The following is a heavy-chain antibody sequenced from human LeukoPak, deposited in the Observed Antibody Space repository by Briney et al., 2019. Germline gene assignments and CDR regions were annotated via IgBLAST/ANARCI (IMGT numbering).Heavy chain of an antibody. CDR3: TRESGSYHGNDY. V-gene: IGHV1-2*06. CDR2: INPNNGGT. Sequence: ASVKVSYKASGYTFTGYYMHWVRQAPGQGLKWMGRINPNNGGTNYAQKFQGRVTMIGDTSISTAYMELSSLRSDDTAVYYCTRESGSYHGNDYWGQGTLVTVSS. J-gene: IGHJ4*02. D-gene: IGHD1-26*01. CDR1: GYTFTGYY.